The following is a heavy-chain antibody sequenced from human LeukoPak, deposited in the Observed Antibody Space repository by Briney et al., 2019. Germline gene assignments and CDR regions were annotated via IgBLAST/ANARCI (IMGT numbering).Heavy chain of an antibody. CDR2: IENDGSST. D-gene: IGHD1-14*01. Sequence: PGGSLRLSCAASRFTFINYDMHWVRQAPAKGLEWVALIENDGSSTYYADSVKGRFTVSRDNSKNTLYLLMNSLRPEDTALYYCAAGASYNPGDWGQGTLVTVSS. J-gene: IGHJ4*02. CDR3: AAGASYNPGD. V-gene: IGHV3-30*02. CDR1: RFTFINYD.